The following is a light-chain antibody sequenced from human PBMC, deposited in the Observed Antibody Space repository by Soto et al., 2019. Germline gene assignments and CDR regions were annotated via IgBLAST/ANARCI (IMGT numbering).Light chain of an antibody. CDR1: SSNIGAGYE. V-gene: IGLV1-40*01. CDR3: QSYDSSLSGYV. CDR2: ENN. J-gene: IGLJ1*01. Sequence: QSVLTQPPSVSEAXGXRXTISCTGSSSNIGAGYEAHWYQQVPGTAPKLLIYENNNRPSGVPDRFSGSKSGTSASLAITGLQAEDEAEYYCQSYDSSLSGYVFGTGTKLTVL.